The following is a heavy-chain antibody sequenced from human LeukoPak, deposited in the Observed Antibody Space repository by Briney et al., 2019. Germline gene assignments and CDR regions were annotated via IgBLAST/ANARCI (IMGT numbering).Heavy chain of an antibody. CDR2: ISGSGGST. Sequence: GGSLRLSCAASGFTFSSYAMSWVRQAPGKGLEWVSAISGSGGSTYYADSVKGRFTISRDNSKNTLYLQMNSLRAEDTAVYHCAKGSYGGKEGWNYFDYWGQGTLVTVSS. V-gene: IGHV3-23*01. CDR3: AKGSYGGKEGWNYFDY. J-gene: IGHJ4*02. D-gene: IGHD4-23*01. CDR1: GFTFSSYA.